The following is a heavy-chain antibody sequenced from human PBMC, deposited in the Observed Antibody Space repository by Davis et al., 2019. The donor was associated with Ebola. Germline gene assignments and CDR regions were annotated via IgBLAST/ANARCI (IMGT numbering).Heavy chain of an antibody. V-gene: IGHV3-33*03. CDR2: IWDDGSNK. Sequence: GGSLRLSCAASGFTLSGYDMNWVRQAPGKGLQWVAVIWDDGSNKYYADSVKGRFTISRDNAKNSLYLQMNSLKPEDTALYYCAKDSAGIVGYFDYWGQGTLVTVSS. J-gene: IGHJ4*02. CDR3: AKDSAGIVGYFDY. CDR1: GFTLSGYD. D-gene: IGHD1-26*01.